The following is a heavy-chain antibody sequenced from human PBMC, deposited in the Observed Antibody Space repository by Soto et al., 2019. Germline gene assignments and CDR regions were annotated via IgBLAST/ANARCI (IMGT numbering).Heavy chain of an antibody. J-gene: IGHJ6*02. V-gene: IGHV1-2*04. CDR1: GYTFTGYY. CDR3: ARGAAIVVVPVAIDGMGV. D-gene: IGHD2-2*01. Sequence: ASVKVSCKASGYTFTGYYMHWVRQAPGQGLEWMGWINPNSGGTNYAQKFQGWVTMTRDTSISTAYMELSRLRSDDTAVYYCARGAAIVVVPVAIDGMGVWGQGTTVTVSS. CDR2: INPNSGGT.